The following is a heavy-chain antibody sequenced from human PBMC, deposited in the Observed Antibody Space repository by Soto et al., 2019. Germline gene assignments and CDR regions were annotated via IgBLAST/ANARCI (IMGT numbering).Heavy chain of an antibody. CDR1: GGTFSSYA. J-gene: IGHJ5*02. Sequence: SVKVSCKXSGGTFSSYAISWVRQAPGQGLEWMGGIIPIFGTANYAQKFQGRVTITADESTSTAYMELSSLRPEDTAVYYCARPKTYDFWSGYYLSWFDPWGQGTLVTVSS. D-gene: IGHD3-3*01. CDR2: IIPIFGTA. CDR3: ARPKTYDFWSGYYLSWFDP. V-gene: IGHV1-69*13.